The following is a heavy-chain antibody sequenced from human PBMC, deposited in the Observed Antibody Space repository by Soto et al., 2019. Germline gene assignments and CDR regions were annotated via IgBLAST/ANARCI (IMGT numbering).Heavy chain of an antibody. CDR1: GGSFSGYY. J-gene: IGHJ6*02. D-gene: IGHD3-10*01. Sequence: NPSETLSLTCAVYGGSFSGYYWSWIRQPPGKGLEWIGEINHSGSTNYNPSLKSRVTISVDTSKNQFSLKLSSVTAADTAVYYCARGIDYYGSGSYESTIGMDVWGQGTTVTV. CDR2: INHSGST. V-gene: IGHV4-34*01. CDR3: ARGIDYYGSGSYESTIGMDV.